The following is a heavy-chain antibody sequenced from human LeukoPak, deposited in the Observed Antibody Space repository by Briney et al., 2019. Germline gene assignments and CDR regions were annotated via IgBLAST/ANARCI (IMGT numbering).Heavy chain of an antibody. V-gene: IGHV3-33*01. Sequence: PSGTLRLSCAASGFTLSNHGMHWVRQAPGKGLEWVAVTWNDGSEKYYADPVKGRFTISKDDSKSTRYLQMNALRAEDTAVYYCARPGDDWQNGYMDVWGKGTTVSVSS. J-gene: IGHJ6*03. CDR2: TWNDGSEK. D-gene: IGHD3-9*01. CDR3: ARPGDDWQNGYMDV. CDR1: GFTLSNHG.